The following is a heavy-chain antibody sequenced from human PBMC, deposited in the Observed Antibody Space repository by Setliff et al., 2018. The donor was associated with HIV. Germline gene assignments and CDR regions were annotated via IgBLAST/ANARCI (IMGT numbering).Heavy chain of an antibody. V-gene: IGHV1-18*01. CDR1: GYPFSGYG. Sequence: GGSVKVSCKASGYPFSGYGISWVRQAPGQGLEWMGWISAYSGDTNYAQKFQGRLTMTKDTSTSTAYMELRSLRSDDTARYYWARPGGSYGDYGWYLRFWGQGTLVTVSS. CDR3: ARPGGSYGDYGWYLRF. J-gene: IGHJ4*02. D-gene: IGHD4-17*01. CDR2: ISAYSGDT.